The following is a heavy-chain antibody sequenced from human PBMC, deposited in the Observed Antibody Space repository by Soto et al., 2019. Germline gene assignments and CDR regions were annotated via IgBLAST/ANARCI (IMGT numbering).Heavy chain of an antibody. D-gene: IGHD3-22*01. J-gene: IGHJ4*02. CDR2: INPSGGST. V-gene: IGHV1-46*01. CDR1: GYTFSTYY. CDR3: ARDRPSHYASSGVVY. Sequence: ASVKVSCKASGYTFSTYYMHWVRQAPGQGLEWMGIINPSGGSTSYAQKFQGRITMTRDTSTRTVYMELRSLRSEDTAVYYCARDRPSHYASSGVVYWGQGTLVTVSS.